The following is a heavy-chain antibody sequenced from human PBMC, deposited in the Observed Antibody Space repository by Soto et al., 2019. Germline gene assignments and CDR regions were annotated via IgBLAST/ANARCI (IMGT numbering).Heavy chain of an antibody. Sequence: ASVKVSCKASGYSFTSYGISWVRQAPGQGLEWMGWVNAYNGNTNYAQKFQGRVTMTTDTSTSTAYMELRSLRSDDTAVYYCAREAVSGRTGFDYWGQGTLVTSPQ. CDR1: GYSFTSYG. CDR3: AREAVSGRTGFDY. V-gene: IGHV1-18*01. D-gene: IGHD6-19*01. CDR2: VNAYNGNT. J-gene: IGHJ4*02.